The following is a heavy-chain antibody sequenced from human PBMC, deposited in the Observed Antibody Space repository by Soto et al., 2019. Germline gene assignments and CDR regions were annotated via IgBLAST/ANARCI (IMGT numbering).Heavy chain of an antibody. D-gene: IGHD3-3*01. CDR3: FSDNILRFFPSPHFDP. CDR2: IGAGSSPT. Sequence: GGSLRLACTASGFTFSHYNMNWVRQTPGKGLEWVSYIGAGSSPTYYADSVKGRFTISRDNAQNSLFLQMNSLRDEDTAVYYCFSDNILRFFPSPHFDPSRPAPLLTLS. V-gene: IGHV3-48*02. CDR1: GFTFSHYN. J-gene: IGHJ5*02.